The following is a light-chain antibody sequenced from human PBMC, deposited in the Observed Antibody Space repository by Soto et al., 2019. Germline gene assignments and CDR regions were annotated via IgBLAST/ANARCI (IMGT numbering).Light chain of an antibody. CDR1: QSVSSSY. V-gene: IGKV3-20*01. CDR2: GAS. Sequence: EVGFTQSPGTRSLSPGERPTRACRASQSVSSSYLAWYQQKPGQAPRLLIYGASSRATGIPDRFSGSGSGTDFTLTISRLEPEDFAVYYCQQYGSSPLTFGGGTKVDI. CDR3: QQYGSSPLT. J-gene: IGKJ4*02.